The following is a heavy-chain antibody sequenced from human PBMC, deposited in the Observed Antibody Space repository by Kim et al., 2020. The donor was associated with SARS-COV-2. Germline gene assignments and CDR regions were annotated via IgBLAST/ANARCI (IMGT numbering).Heavy chain of an antibody. Sequence: NPSLKSRVTISVDTSKNQFSLTLSYVTAADPAVYYCAGGRGVVVTARFDYWGQGTLVTVSS. CDR3: AGGRGVVVTARFDY. D-gene: IGHD2-21*02. V-gene: IGHV4-59*09. J-gene: IGHJ4*02.